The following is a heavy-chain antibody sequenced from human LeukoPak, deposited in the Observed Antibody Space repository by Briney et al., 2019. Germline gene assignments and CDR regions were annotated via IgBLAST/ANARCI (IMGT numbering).Heavy chain of an antibody. CDR1: GGSISSHY. V-gene: IGHV4-59*11. D-gene: IGHD3-10*01. J-gene: IGHJ6*02. Sequence: SETLSLTCTVSGGSISSHYWSWIRQPPGKGLECIGNIYYSGSTRYNSSLKSRVTISVDKSKNQFSLKLRSVTAADTAVYYCARDKGYGSGNYYYYGMDVWGQGTTVTVSS. CDR3: ARDKGYGSGNYYYYGMDV. CDR2: IYYSGST.